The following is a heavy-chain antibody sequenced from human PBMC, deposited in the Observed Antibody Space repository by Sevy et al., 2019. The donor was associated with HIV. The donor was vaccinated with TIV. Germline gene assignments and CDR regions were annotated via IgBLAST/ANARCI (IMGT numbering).Heavy chain of an antibody. CDR1: GFPFSNFA. J-gene: IGHJ6*02. CDR2: LIGGGSRT. CDR3: AKRRVQWRLSGGGANYGMDV. Sequence: GGSLRLSCAASGFPFSNFAMSWVRQAPGKGLEWVSTLIGGGSRTYYADSVTGRFIISSANSRNTLFLQMNSLRSVDPAIYYCAKRRVQWRLSGGGANYGMDVCGRGTTVTVSS. V-gene: IGHV3-23*01. D-gene: IGHD2-8*02.